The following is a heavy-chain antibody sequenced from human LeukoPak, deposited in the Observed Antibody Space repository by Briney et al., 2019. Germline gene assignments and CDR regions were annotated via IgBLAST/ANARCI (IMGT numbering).Heavy chain of an antibody. Sequence: SETLSLTCTVSGGSISRYYWSWIRQPPGKGLEWIGYIHYTGSTNYNPSLKSRVTISVDTSKNQFSLKLSSVSAADTAVYYCARYYGSGSHFDYWGQGTLVTVSS. D-gene: IGHD3-10*01. J-gene: IGHJ4*02. V-gene: IGHV4-59*01. CDR2: IHYTGST. CDR1: GGSISRYY. CDR3: ARYYGSGSHFDY.